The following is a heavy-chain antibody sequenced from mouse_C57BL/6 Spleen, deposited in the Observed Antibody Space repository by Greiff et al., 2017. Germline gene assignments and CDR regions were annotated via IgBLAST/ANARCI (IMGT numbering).Heavy chain of an antibody. CDR3: ARSRGYDYDESYCDY. Sequence: LVESGAELARPGASVKLSCKASGYTFTSYGISWVKQRTGQGLEWIGEIYPRSGNTYYNEKFKGKATLTADKSSSTAYMELRSLTSEDSAVYFCARSRGYDYDESYCDYWGQGTTLTVSS. CDR2: IYPRSGNT. CDR1: GYTFTSYG. D-gene: IGHD2-4*01. V-gene: IGHV1-81*01. J-gene: IGHJ2*01.